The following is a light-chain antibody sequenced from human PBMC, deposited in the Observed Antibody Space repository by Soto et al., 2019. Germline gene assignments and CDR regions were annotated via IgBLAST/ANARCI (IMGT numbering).Light chain of an antibody. CDR1: QTISSW. CDR3: QHYNSYSEA. Sequence: DIHMTQSPSTLSLSVGDRVTITCRASQTISSWLAWYQQKPGKAPKLLIYKASTLKSGVPSRFSGSGSGTEFTLTISSLQPDDFATYYCQHYNSYSEAFGQGTKVDI. J-gene: IGKJ1*01. CDR2: KAS. V-gene: IGKV1-5*03.